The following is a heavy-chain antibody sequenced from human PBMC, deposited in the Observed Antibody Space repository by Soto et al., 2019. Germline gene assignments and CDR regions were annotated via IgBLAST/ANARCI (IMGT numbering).Heavy chain of an antibody. CDR2: IDWDDDK. Sequence: SGPTLVNPTQTLTLTCTFSGFSLSTSGMRVSWIRQPPGKALEWLARIDWDDDKFYSTSLKTRLTISKDTSKNQVVLTMTNMDPVDTATYYCARIPHYYYGMDVWGQGTTVTVSS. CDR1: GFSLSTSGMR. CDR3: ARIPHYYYGMDV. J-gene: IGHJ6*02. V-gene: IGHV2-70*04.